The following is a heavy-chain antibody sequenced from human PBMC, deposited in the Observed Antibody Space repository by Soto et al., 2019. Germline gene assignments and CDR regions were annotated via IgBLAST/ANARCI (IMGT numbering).Heavy chain of an antibody. Sequence: GGSLRLSCAASGFTFSSYWMSWVRQAPGKGLEWVANIKQDGSEKYYVDSVKGRFTISRDNAKNSLYLQMNSLRAEDTAVYYCARDTEYSSGWSLYYFDYWGQGTLVTVSS. CDR1: GFTFSSYW. D-gene: IGHD6-19*01. CDR2: IKQDGSEK. V-gene: IGHV3-7*01. J-gene: IGHJ4*02. CDR3: ARDTEYSSGWSLYYFDY.